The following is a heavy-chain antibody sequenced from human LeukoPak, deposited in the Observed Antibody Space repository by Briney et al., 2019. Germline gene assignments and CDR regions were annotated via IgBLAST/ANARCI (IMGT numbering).Heavy chain of an antibody. D-gene: IGHD3-22*01. CDR3: ARDYYYDASGYFDN. Sequence: ASVKVSCKPSAHPPTPSYMHPLPQALGQGPEWLGIINPNAGTTSYAQKFQGRVTMTRDTSTGTVYMELNSLRSEDTAMYYCARDYYYDASGYFDNWGQGTLVTVSP. J-gene: IGHJ4*02. CDR1: AHPPTPSY. CDR2: INPNAGTT. V-gene: IGHV1-46*01.